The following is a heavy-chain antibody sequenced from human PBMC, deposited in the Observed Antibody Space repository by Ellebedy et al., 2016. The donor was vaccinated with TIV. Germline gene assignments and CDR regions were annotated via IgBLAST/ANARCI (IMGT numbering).Heavy chain of an antibody. CDR3: AKSQYSYAYDQCDY. Sequence: PGGSLRLSCAASGFTFADFAMHWVRQVPGKGLEWVAGISWNSGHIDYADSVKGRFTISRDNAKNSLYLQMSSLRAEDTALYYCAKSQYSYAYDQCDYWGQGTLVSVSS. CDR1: GFTFADFA. D-gene: IGHD5-18*01. J-gene: IGHJ4*02. CDR2: ISWNSGHI. V-gene: IGHV3-9*01.